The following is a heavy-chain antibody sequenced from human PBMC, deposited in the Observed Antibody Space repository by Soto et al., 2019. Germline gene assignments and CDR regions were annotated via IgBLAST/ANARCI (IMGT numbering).Heavy chain of an antibody. Sequence: AGGSLRLSCAASGFTFSSYWMSWVRQAPGKGLEWVANMRQDGSEKYYVDSVKGRFAISRDNAKNSLYLQMNSLRAEDTAVYYCARILCSSTSCYTFDYWGQGTPVTVSS. D-gene: IGHD2-2*02. CDR2: MRQDGSEK. CDR3: ARILCSSTSCYTFDY. CDR1: GFTFSSYW. J-gene: IGHJ4*02. V-gene: IGHV3-7*03.